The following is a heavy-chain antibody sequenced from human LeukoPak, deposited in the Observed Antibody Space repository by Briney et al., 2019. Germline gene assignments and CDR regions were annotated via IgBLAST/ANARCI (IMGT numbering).Heavy chain of an antibody. D-gene: IGHD4-17*01. CDR1: GFTSSSYG. J-gene: IGHJ4*02. CDR3: AILMTTVTHFDY. V-gene: IGHV3-30*02. Sequence: PGGSLRLSCAASGFTSSSYGMHWVRQAPGKGLEWVAFIRYDGSNKYYADSVKGRFTISRDNSKNTLYLQMNSLRAEDTAVYYCAILMTTVTHFDYWGQGTLVTVSS. CDR2: IRYDGSNK.